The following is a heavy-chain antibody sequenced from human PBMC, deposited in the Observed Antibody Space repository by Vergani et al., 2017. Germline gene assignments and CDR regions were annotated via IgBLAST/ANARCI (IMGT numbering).Heavy chain of an antibody. D-gene: IGHD3-3*01. J-gene: IGHJ5*02. Sequence: EVQLLESGGNLVQPGGSLRLSCAASGFTFTNFAMTWVRQAPGEGLEWVSGISGSGGFTYYADSVKGRFTISRDNSKNTLYLQMNSLRAEDTAVYYCAKYPLFGVVRGWFDPWGQGTLVTVSS. CDR1: GFTFTNFA. CDR2: ISGSGGFT. V-gene: IGHV3-23*01. CDR3: AKYPLFGVVRGWFDP.